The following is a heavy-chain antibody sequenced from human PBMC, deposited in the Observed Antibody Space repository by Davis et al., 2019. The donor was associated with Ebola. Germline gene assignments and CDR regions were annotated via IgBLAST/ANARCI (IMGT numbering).Heavy chain of an antibody. J-gene: IGHJ4*02. CDR2: IIPVFGIP. CDR1: GGTFSSYG. Sequence: SVKVSCKASGGTFSSYGICWVRQAPGQGLDWMGGIIPVFGIPKYAQKFQGRVTITADESTSTAYMELSSLRSEDTAVYDCTRDRYSDGSGYFFEQSHWGQGTLVTVSS. V-gene: IGHV1-69*13. D-gene: IGHD3-22*01. CDR3: TRDRYSDGSGYFFEQSH.